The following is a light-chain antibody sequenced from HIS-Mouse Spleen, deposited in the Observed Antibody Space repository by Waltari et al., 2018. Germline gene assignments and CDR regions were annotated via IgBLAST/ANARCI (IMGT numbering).Light chain of an antibody. CDR2: KDS. V-gene: IGLV3-27*01. CDR3: YSAADNSGV. Sequence: SYELTQPSSVSVSPGQTARITCSGDVLAKKYARWFQQKPGQAPVLVIYKDSELPSGIPERFSGSSSGTTVTLTISGAQVEDEADYYCYSAADNSGVFGGGTKLTVL. J-gene: IGLJ2*01. CDR1: VLAKKY.